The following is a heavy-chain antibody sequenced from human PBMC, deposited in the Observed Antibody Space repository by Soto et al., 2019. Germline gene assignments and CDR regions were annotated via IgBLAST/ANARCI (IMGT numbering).Heavy chain of an antibody. CDR3: ARDRYYYGSGSYHYGMDV. Sequence: PGGSLRLSCAASGFTFSSYGMHWVRQAPGKGLEWVAVISYDGSNKYYADSVKGRFTISRDNSKNTLYLQMNSLRAEDTAVYYCARDRYYYGSGSYHYGMDVWGQGTTVTVSS. V-gene: IGHV3-30*03. D-gene: IGHD3-10*01. CDR1: GFTFSSYG. J-gene: IGHJ6*02. CDR2: ISYDGSNK.